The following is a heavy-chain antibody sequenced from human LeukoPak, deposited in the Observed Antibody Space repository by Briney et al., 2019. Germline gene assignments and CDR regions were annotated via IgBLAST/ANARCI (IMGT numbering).Heavy chain of an antibody. D-gene: IGHD4-17*01. J-gene: IGHJ4*02. CDR1: GFTFSSYV. CDR2: ISYDGSNK. Sequence: PGRSLRLSCAASGFTFSSYVMHWVREAPGKGLEWVAVISYDGSNKYYADSVKGRFTISRDNSKNTLYLQMNSLRAEDTAVYYCARDPVMTTVTTNYFDYWGQGTLVTVSS. CDR3: ARDPVMTTVTTNYFDY. V-gene: IGHV3-30*04.